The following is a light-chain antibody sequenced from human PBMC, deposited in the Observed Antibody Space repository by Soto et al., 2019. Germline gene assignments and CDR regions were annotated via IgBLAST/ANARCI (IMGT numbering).Light chain of an antibody. CDR2: DVS. V-gene: IGLV2-11*01. Sequence: QSVLTQPPSVSGSPGQSVSISCTGTSSDVGNYNYVSWYQQHPGKDPKLMIFDVSRRPSGVPDRFSGSKSANTASLTISGLQAEDEADYYCCSEAENYFVIFGGGTKLTVL. CDR1: SSDVGNYNY. CDR3: CSEAENYFVI. J-gene: IGLJ2*01.